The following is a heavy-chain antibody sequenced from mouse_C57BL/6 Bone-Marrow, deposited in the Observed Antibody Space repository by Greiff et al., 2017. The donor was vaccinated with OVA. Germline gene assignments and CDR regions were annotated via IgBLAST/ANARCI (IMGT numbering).Heavy chain of an antibody. Sequence: VQLQQPGAELVMPGASVKLSCKASGYTFTSYWMHWVKQRPGQGLEWIGEIDPSDSYTNYNQKFKGKSTLTVDKSSSTAYMQLSSLTSEDSAVYYCARRGSNYVYYFDYWGQGTTLTVSS. D-gene: IGHD2-5*01. J-gene: IGHJ2*01. V-gene: IGHV1-69*01. CDR3: ARRGSNYVYYFDY. CDR1: GYTFTSYW. CDR2: IDPSDSYT.